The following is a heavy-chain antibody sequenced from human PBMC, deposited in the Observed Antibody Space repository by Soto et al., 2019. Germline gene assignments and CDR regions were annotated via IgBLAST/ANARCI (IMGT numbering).Heavy chain of an antibody. CDR1: GFTFDDYP. CDR3: VKDGPTSIFGIVYDGVVI. J-gene: IGHJ3*02. V-gene: IGHV3-9*01. Sequence: EVQLVESGGDLVQPGRSLRLSCAASGFTFDDYPMHWVRQVPGKGLEGVSGISWNRKIVGYAEYVRGRFSISRDNAKKSLYMQMNGLRPEDTTLYFCVKDGPTSIFGIVYDGVVIWGRGTMVTVSS. CDR2: ISWNRKIV. D-gene: IGHD3-3*01.